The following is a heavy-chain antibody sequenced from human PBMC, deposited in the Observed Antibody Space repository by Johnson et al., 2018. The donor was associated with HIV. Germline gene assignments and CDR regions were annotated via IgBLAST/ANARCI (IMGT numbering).Heavy chain of an antibody. CDR1: GFSFSSYG. CDR3: AKGGGQQLAHAFDI. Sequence: VQLVESGGGVVQPGRSLRASCAASGFSFSSYGMHWVRQAPGKGLEWVSGISWNSGSIGYADSVKGRFTISRDNAKNSLYLQMNSLRAEDTALYYCAKGGGQQLAHAFDIWGQGTMVTVSS. CDR2: ISWNSGSI. V-gene: IGHV3-9*01. J-gene: IGHJ3*02. D-gene: IGHD6-13*01.